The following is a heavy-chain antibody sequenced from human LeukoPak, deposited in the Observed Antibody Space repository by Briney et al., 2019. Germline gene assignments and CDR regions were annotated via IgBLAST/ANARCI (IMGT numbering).Heavy chain of an antibody. Sequence: SETLSLTYTVSGGSISSGGYYWSWIRQHPGKGLEWIGYIYYSGSTYYNPSLKSRVTISVDTSKNQFSLKLSSVTAANTAVYYCATGEYQLLFRYYYYYMDVWGKGTTVTVSS. CDR1: GGSISSGGYY. CDR2: IYYSGST. CDR3: ATGEYQLLFRYYYYYMDV. V-gene: IGHV4-31*03. J-gene: IGHJ6*03. D-gene: IGHD2-2*01.